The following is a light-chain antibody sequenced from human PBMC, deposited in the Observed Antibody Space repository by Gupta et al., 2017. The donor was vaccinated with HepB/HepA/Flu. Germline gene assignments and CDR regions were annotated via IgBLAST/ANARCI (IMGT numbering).Light chain of an antibody. CDR1: SSDIGGYNY. J-gene: IGLJ3*02. Sequence: QSALTQPPSASRSPGQSVTISCTGTSSDIGGYNYVSWYQQHPGKAPKLMIYEVTKRPSGVPNRFSGSKSGNTASLTVSGLLAEDEADYYCSSYADSNNWVFGGGTKLTVL. V-gene: IGLV2-8*02. CDR3: SSYADSNNWV. CDR2: EVT.